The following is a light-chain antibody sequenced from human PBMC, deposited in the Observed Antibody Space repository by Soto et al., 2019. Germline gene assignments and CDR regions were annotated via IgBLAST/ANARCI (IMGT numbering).Light chain of an antibody. J-gene: IGLJ2*01. V-gene: IGLV1-40*01. CDR2: ANT. CDR1: SSNIGAGYD. Sequence: QSALTQPPSVSGAPGQRVTISCAGSSSNIGAGYDVHWYQQLPGTAPKLLIYANTNRPSGVPDRFSASKSGTSASLAITGLQAEDEADYYCQSHDTKLDSVVFGGGTQLTVL. CDR3: QSHDTKLDSVV.